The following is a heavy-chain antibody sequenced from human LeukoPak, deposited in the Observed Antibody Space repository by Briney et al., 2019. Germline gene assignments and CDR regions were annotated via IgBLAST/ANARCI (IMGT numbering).Heavy chain of an antibody. V-gene: IGHV4-34*01. CDR1: GGSFNDHY. Sequence: NPSETLSLTCAVYGGSFNDHYWNWIRQPPGKGLEWIGEINHSGSTNYNPSLKSRVTISVDTSKKQFSLKLTSVTAADTAVYYCARPGQLGSLYYGLDVWGQGTTVVVSS. CDR2: INHSGST. D-gene: IGHD3-10*01. CDR3: ARPGQLGSLYYGLDV. J-gene: IGHJ6*02.